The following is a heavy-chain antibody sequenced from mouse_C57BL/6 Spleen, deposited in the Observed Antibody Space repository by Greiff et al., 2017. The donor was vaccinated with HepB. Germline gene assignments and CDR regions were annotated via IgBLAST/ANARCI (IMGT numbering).Heavy chain of an antibody. J-gene: IGHJ3*01. D-gene: IGHD5-1*01. Sequence: QVQLQQSGAELVRPGASVTLSCKASGYTFTDYEMHWVKQTPVHGLEWIGAIDPETGGTAYNQKFKGKAILTADKSSSTTYMELRSLTSEDSAVYYCTRESTLGTPWFAYWGQGTLVTVSA. CDR2: IDPETGGT. CDR3: TRESTLGTPWFAY. V-gene: IGHV1-15*01. CDR1: GYTFTDYE.